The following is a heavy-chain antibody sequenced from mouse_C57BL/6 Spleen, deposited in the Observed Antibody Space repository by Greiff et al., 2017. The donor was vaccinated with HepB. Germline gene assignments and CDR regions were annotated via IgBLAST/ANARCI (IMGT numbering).Heavy chain of an antibody. CDR2: IDPSDSET. D-gene: IGHD2-1*01. Sequence: QVQLQQPGAELVRPGSSVKLSCKASGYTFTSYWMHWVKQRPIQGLEWIGNIDPSDSETHYNQKFKDKATLTVDKSSSTAYMQLSSLTSEDSAVYYCAKAEGYYGNYGFAYWGQGTLVTVSA. J-gene: IGHJ3*01. CDR3: AKAEGYYGNYGFAY. CDR1: GYTFTSYW. V-gene: IGHV1-52*01.